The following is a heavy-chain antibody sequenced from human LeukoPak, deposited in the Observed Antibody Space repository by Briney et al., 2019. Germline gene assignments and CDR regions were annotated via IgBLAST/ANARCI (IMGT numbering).Heavy chain of an antibody. CDR1: GGSISSYY. D-gene: IGHD3-3*01. CDR2: IYISGST. CDR3: ARDSYDFWSGYYDYYYMDV. Sequence: PSETLSLTCTVSGGSISSYYWNWIRQPAGKGLEWIGRIYISGSTNYNPSLRSRVTMSVDTSNNQFSLKLTSVTAADTAVYYCARDSYDFWSGYYDYYYMDVWGKGTTVTVSS. V-gene: IGHV4-4*07. J-gene: IGHJ6*03.